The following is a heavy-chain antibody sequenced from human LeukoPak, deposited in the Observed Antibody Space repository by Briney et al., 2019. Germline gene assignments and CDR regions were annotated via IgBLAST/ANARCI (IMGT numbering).Heavy chain of an antibody. V-gene: IGHV3-74*01. D-gene: IGHD1-26*01. CDR1: GFTFSSYW. Sequence: GGSLRLSCAASGFTFSSYWMHRVRQAPGKGLVWVSRINSDGSSTSYADSVKGRFTISRDNAKNTLYLQMNSLRAEDTAMYYCAFSMNRGNYYYFDFWGQGTLVAVSS. CDR3: AFSMNRGNYYYFDF. J-gene: IGHJ4*02. CDR2: INSDGSST.